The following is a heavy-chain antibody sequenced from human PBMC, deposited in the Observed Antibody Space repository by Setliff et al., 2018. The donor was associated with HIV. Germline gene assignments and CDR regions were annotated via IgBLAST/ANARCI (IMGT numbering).Heavy chain of an antibody. Sequence: SVKVSCKASGYTFTGYYMHWVRQAPGQGLDWMGRIIPILGVANYAQRFQGKVTITADKSTSTAYMELTSLRFDDAAMYYCVRGVQSPPHYSYYYMDVWGEGTMVTVSS. CDR3: VRGVQSPPHYSYYYMDV. V-gene: IGHV1-69*04. CDR2: IIPILGVA. J-gene: IGHJ6*03. D-gene: IGHD3-3*01. CDR1: GYTFTGYY.